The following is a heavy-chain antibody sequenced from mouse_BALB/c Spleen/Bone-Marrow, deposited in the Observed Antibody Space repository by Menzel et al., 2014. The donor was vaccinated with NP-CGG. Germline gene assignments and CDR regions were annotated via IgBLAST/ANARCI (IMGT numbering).Heavy chain of an antibody. J-gene: IGHJ4*01. V-gene: IGHV2-9*02. CDR3: ARALYYYGSSYYTMDY. Sequence: VQLQQSGPGLVAPSQSLSIACTVSGFSLTSYGVHWVRQPPGKGLEWLGAIWAGGSTDYNSALMSRLSISKDNSKSQVFLKMNSLQTDDTAMYYCARALYYYGSSYYTMDYWGLGTSVIVSS. D-gene: IGHD1-1*01. CDR2: IWAGGST. CDR1: GFSLTSYG.